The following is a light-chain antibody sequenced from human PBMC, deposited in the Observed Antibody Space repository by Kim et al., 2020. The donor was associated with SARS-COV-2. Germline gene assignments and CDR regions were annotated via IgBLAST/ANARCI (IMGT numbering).Light chain of an antibody. CDR3: KSRDTSGDRLV. J-gene: IGLJ2*01. CDR1: SLRTYY. V-gene: IGLV3-19*01. CDR2: PKN. Sequence: SSELTQDPAVSVALGQTVRITCQGDSLRTYYASWYQQKPGQAPALVIYPKNNRPSGIPDRFSGSSSGNTASVTITGAQAEDEAVYYCKSRDTSGDRLVFGGGTQLTVL.